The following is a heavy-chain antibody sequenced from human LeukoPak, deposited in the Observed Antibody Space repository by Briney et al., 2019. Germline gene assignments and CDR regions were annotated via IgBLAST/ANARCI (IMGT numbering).Heavy chain of an antibody. CDR1: GFTFSSYA. D-gene: IGHD2-2*01. CDR3: AKGDCSSTSCHYYYYGMDV. J-gene: IGHJ6*02. CDR2: ISGSGGST. Sequence: GGSLRLSCAASGFTFSSYAMSWVRQAPGKGLEWVSVISGSGGSTYYADSVKGRFTISRDNSKNTLYLQMNSLRAEDTAVYYCAKGDCSSTSCHYYYYGMDVWGQGTTVSVSS. V-gene: IGHV3-23*01.